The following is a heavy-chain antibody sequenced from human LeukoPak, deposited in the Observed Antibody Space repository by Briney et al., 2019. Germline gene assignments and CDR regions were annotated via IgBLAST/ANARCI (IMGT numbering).Heavy chain of an antibody. CDR1: GGSFSGHY. J-gene: IGHJ5*02. CDR3: ARGPLAIFGVVIRYNWFDP. V-gene: IGHV4-34*01. Sequence: SETLSLTCAVYGGSFSGHYWTWIRQPPGKGLEWIGNIYHRGSTHYNPSLKSRVTISVDTSKNQFSLKLSSVTAADTAVYYYARGPLAIFGVVIRYNWFDPWGQGTLVTVSS. D-gene: IGHD3-3*01. CDR2: IYHRGST.